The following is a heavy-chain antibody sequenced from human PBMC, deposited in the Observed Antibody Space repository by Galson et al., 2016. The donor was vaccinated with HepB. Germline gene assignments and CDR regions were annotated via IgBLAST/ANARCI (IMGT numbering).Heavy chain of an antibody. CDR3: ARRDSGWSLFDY. D-gene: IGHD6-19*01. Sequence: QSGAEVKKPGESLKISCQGSGYTFTNHWIGWVRQMPGKGLEWMGIIYPGDSDTRYSPSLQGQVTISADKSTRTAYLQWSSLKASDTAMYYCARRDSGWSLFDYWGQGTLLTVSS. V-gene: IGHV5-51*01. CDR1: GYTFTNHW. J-gene: IGHJ4*02. CDR2: IYPGDSDT.